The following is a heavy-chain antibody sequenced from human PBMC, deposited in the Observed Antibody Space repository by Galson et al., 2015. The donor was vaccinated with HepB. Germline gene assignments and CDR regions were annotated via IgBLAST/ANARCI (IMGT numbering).Heavy chain of an antibody. D-gene: IGHD5-12*01. V-gene: IGHV3-48*02. J-gene: IGHJ4*02. CDR3: ATEYSAYDPFDY. CDR2: ISSSSSTI. Sequence: SLRLSCAASGFTFSTYSMNWVRQAPGKGLEWVSYISSSSSTISYADSVKGRFTISRDNAKNSLYLQMNSLRDEDTAVYYCATEYSAYDPFDYWGQGTLVTVSS. CDR1: GFTFSTYS.